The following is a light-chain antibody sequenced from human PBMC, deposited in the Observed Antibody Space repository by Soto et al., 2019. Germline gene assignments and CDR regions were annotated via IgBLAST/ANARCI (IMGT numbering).Light chain of an antibody. CDR1: SSDVGRHNY. CDR2: EVN. V-gene: IGLV2-8*01. CDR3: SSYTSTRTYV. Sequence: QSALTQPPSASGSPGQSVTISCTGTSSDVGRHNYVSWYQQHPGKAPKLLIFEVNKRPSGVPDRFSASTSGITASLTVSGLQPEDEADYYCSSYTSTRTYVFGTGTKVTVL. J-gene: IGLJ1*01.